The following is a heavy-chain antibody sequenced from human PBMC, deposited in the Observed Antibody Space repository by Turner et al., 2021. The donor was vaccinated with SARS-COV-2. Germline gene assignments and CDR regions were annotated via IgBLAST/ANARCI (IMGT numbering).Heavy chain of an antibody. V-gene: IGHV4-39*01. J-gene: IGHJ4*02. CDR1: GGSISSSGYY. CDR2: IFYSGMT. CDR3: ARHSPELRGDYFDY. Sequence: QLQLQESGPGLVKPSETLSLACTVPGGSISSSGYYWGWLRQPPGQGLDRIGTIFYSGMTYYDPSHKSRVTISVDTSKNQYSLKLSSVTAADAAVYYCARHSPELRGDYFDYWGQGTLVTVSS. D-gene: IGHD1-26*01.